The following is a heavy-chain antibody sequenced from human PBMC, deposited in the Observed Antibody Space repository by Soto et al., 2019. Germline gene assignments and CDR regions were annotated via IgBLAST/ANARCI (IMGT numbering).Heavy chain of an antibody. Sequence: SVKVSCKASGGTFSSYAISWVRQAPGQGLEWMGGIIPIFGTANYAQKFQGRVTITADKSTSTAYMELSSLRSEDTAVYYCARGGSYDFWSGYYIGYFDYWGQGTLVTVSS. CDR1: GGTFSSYA. J-gene: IGHJ4*02. D-gene: IGHD3-3*01. CDR2: IIPIFGTA. CDR3: ARGGSYDFWSGYYIGYFDY. V-gene: IGHV1-69*06.